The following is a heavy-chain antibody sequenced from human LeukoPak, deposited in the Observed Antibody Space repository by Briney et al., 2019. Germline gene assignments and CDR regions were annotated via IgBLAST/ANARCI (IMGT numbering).Heavy chain of an antibody. D-gene: IGHD4-23*01. CDR1: GFTFSSYG. Sequence: GGTLRLSCAASGFTFSSYGMSWVRQAPGKGLEWVSAISGSGGSTYYADSVKGRFTISRDNSKNTLYLQMNSLRAEDTAVYYCAKDFYGGLDYWGQGTLVTVSS. J-gene: IGHJ4*02. V-gene: IGHV3-23*01. CDR3: AKDFYGGLDY. CDR2: ISGSGGST.